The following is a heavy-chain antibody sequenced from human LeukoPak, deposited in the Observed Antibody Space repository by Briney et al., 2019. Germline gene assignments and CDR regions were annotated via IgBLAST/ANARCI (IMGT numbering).Heavy chain of an antibody. D-gene: IGHD6-19*01. V-gene: IGHV3-23*01. J-gene: IGHJ3*02. CDR1: GFTFKNYA. CDR3: ARAKLEPAGTGAFDI. CDR2: IYPHGDP. Sequence: PAGGSLRLSCTTSGFTFKNYAMTWVRQAPGKGLEWVSAIYPHGDPHYADSVKGRFTISRDNSKNSLYMQMETLRAEDTALYYCARAKLEPAGTGAFDIWGRGTVVTVSS.